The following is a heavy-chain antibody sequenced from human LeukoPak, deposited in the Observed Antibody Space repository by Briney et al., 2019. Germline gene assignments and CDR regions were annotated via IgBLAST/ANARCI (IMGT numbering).Heavy chain of an antibody. D-gene: IGHD6-19*01. CDR3: TRDGSGWSDS. Sequence: GGSLRLSCEVSGFTLDNNWMSWVRQAPGKGPEWVANINQDGSEKNYLDSVKGRFTISRDNAKNSVYLQMNSLRVEDTAVYVCTRDGSGWSDSWGQGTLVTVSS. CDR2: INQDGSEK. CDR1: GFTLDNNW. V-gene: IGHV3-7*01. J-gene: IGHJ5*01.